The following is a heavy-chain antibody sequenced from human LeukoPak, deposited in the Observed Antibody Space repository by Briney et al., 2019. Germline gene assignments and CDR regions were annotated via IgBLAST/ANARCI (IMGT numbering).Heavy chain of an antibody. D-gene: IGHD3-16*02. Sequence: SETLSLTCTVSGGSISSYYWSWIRQPPGKGLEWIGYIYYSGSTNYNPSLKSRVTISVDTSKNQFSLKLSSVTAADTAVYYCARAAENYDYVWGSYRYTRLFDYWGQGTLVTVSS. CDR2: IYYSGST. CDR1: GGSISSYY. V-gene: IGHV4-59*01. CDR3: ARAAENYDYVWGSYRYTRLFDY. J-gene: IGHJ4*02.